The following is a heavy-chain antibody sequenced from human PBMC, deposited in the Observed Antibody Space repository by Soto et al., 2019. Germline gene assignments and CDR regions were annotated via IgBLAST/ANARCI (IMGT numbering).Heavy chain of an antibody. D-gene: IGHD4-17*01. Sequence: EVQLVESGGGLVQPGGSLRLSCAASGFTFSSYSMNWVRQAPGKGLEWISYITSSSSTIYYADSVEGRFTISRDNAKNSLYMQMNRLRAEDTAVCYCARPSTTVSTTDYWGQGTLVTVSS. CDR1: GFTFSSYS. V-gene: IGHV3-48*01. J-gene: IGHJ4*02. CDR3: ARPSTTVSTTDY. CDR2: ITSSSSTI.